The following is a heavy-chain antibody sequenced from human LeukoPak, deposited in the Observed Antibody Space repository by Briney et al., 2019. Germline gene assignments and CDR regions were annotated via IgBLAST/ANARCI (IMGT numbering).Heavy chain of an antibody. CDR1: GGTFNNSA. CDR2: IMPLFGTA. V-gene: IGHV1-69*05. Sequence: ASVKVSCKTSGGTFNNSAISWVRQAPGQGLEWLGGIMPLFGTAGYAQKFQGRVTITKDESTRTVYLELTSLTSDDTAVYYCARDVHGDYGSGWFDPWGQGTLVTVSS. CDR3: ARDVHGDYGSGWFDP. D-gene: IGHD4-17*01. J-gene: IGHJ5*02.